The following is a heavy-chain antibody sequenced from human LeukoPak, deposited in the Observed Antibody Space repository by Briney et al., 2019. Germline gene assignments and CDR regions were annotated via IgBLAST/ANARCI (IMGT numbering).Heavy chain of an antibody. V-gene: IGHV4-39*07. CDR3: ARDSPIFGVVISNYYYYMDV. Sequence: SETLSLTCTVSGGSISSSSYYWGWIRQPPGKGLELIGSIYYSGSTYYNPSLKSRVTISVDTSKNQFSLKLSSVTAADTAVYYCARDSPIFGVVISNYYYYMDVWGKGTTVTVSS. D-gene: IGHD3-3*01. J-gene: IGHJ6*03. CDR1: GGSISSSSYY. CDR2: IYYSGST.